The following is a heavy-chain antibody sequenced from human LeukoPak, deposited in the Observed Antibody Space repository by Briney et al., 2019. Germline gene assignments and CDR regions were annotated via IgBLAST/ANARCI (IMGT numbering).Heavy chain of an antibody. Sequence: GASVKDSCKVSGYTLTELSMHWVRQAPGKGLEWMGGFDPEDGETIYAQKFQGRVTMTEDTSTDTAYMELSSLRSEDAAVYYCATFTRRGWYLRFAFDIWGQGTMVTVSS. J-gene: IGHJ3*02. CDR3: ATFTRRGWYLRFAFDI. D-gene: IGHD6-19*01. V-gene: IGHV1-24*01. CDR2: FDPEDGET. CDR1: GYTLTELS.